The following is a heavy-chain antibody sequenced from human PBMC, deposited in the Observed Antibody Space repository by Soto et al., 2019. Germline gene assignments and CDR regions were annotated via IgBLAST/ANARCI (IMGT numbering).Heavy chain of an antibody. CDR3: ARDLGSYGMDV. Sequence: QVQLQESGPGLVKPSETLSLTCTVSGGSISSGGYWTWVRQRPGKGLEWIGYIYGSGITYYSPSLVSRGSISMDTSKNQFSLKMTSVTAADTAVYFCARDLGSYGMDVWGQGTTVTVSS. J-gene: IGHJ6*02. CDR2: IYGSGIT. CDR1: GGSISSGGY. V-gene: IGHV4-31*03.